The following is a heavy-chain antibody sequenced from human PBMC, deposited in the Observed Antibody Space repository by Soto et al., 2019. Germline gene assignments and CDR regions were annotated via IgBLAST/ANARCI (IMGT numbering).Heavy chain of an antibody. CDR3: ECVVPAVRVSHETAPDAFDF. CDR1: GGTFSSYA. D-gene: IGHD2-2*01. CDR2: IIPIFGTA. V-gene: IGHV1-69*13. Sequence: GASVKVSCKASGGTFSSYAISWVRQAPGQGLEWMGGIIPIFGTANYAQKFQGRVTITADESTSTAYMELSSLRSEDTAVYYCECVVPAVRVSHETAPDAFDFWGQGTMVTV. J-gene: IGHJ3*01.